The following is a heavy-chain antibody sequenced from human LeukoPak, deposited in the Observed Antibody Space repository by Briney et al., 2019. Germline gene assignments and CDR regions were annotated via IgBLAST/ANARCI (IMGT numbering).Heavy chain of an antibody. CDR2: ISYDGSNK. CDR3: ARTVVVTYYYGMTS. D-gene: IGHD2-21*01. Sequence: GGSLRLSCAASGFTFSSYAMHWVRQAPGKGLEWVAVISYDGSNKYYADSVKGRFTISRDNSKNTLYLQMNSLRAEDTAVYYCARTVVVTYYYGMTSGAKGPRSPSP. J-gene: IGHJ6*02. CDR1: GFTFSSYA. V-gene: IGHV3-30-3*01.